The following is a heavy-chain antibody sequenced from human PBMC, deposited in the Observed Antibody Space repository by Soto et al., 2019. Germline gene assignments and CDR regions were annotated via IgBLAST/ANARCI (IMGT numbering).Heavy chain of an antibody. CDR1: GFTVSSNY. Sequence: PGGSLRLSCAASGFTVSSNYMSWVRQAPGKGLEWVSVIYSGGSTYYADSVKGRFTISRDNSKNTLYLQMNSLRAEDTAVYYCARARGPTIVVVWGQGTLVTVSS. CDR3: ARARGPTIVVV. J-gene: IGHJ4*02. V-gene: IGHV3-53*01. CDR2: IYSGGST. D-gene: IGHD3-22*01.